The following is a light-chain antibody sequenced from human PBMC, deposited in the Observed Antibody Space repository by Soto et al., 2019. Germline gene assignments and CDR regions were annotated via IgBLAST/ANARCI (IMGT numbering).Light chain of an antibody. Sequence: DIQMTQSPSSLAASAGDRVTITCRASQSISTYVNWYQQKPGRAPKVPVNAASSLQSGVPSRFSGSASGTYFTLTISSLQPEDFATYYCQQASSFPLTFGQGTRLEIK. CDR1: QSISTY. CDR2: AAS. J-gene: IGKJ5*01. V-gene: IGKV1-39*01. CDR3: QQASSFPLT.